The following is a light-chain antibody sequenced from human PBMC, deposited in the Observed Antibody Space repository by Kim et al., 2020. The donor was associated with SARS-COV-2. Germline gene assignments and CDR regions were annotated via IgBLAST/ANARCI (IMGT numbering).Light chain of an antibody. CDR2: DVS. Sequence: GQSITISCTGTSSDIGGYNYVSWYQQHPGKAPKLMIYDVSNRPSGVSNRFSGSKSGNTASLTISGLQAEDEADYYCSSYTSSSTLVVGGGTKLTVL. CDR1: SSDIGGYNY. CDR3: SSYTSSSTLV. J-gene: IGLJ3*02. V-gene: IGLV2-14*03.